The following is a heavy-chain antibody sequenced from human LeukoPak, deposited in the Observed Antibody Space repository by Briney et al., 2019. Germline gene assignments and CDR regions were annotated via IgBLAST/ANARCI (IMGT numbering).Heavy chain of an antibody. D-gene: IGHD3-10*01. CDR3: ARAGAAAFDP. V-gene: IGHV3-21*01. CDR2: ISSSSSYI. CDR1: GFTFSSYS. Sequence: GGSLRLPCAASGFTFSSYSMNWVRQAPGKGLEWVSSISSSSSYIYYADSVKGRFTISRDNAKNSLYLQMNSLRAEDTAVYYCARAGAAAFDPWGQGTLVTVSS. J-gene: IGHJ5*02.